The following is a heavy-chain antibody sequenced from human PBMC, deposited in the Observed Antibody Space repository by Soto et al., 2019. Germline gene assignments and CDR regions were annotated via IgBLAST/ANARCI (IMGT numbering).Heavy chain of an antibody. V-gene: IGHV3-30*18. Sequence: QVQLVESGGGVVQPGRSLRLSCAASGFTFSSYGIHWVRQAPGKGLEWVAVISYDGSNKYYADSVKGRFTISRDDSKKTLYLQMNSLRAEDTAVYYCAKQGLPHHTWFDPWGQGTVVTVSS. CDR1: GFTFSSYG. J-gene: IGHJ5*02. D-gene: IGHD2-15*01. CDR3: AKQGLPHHTWFDP. CDR2: ISYDGSNK.